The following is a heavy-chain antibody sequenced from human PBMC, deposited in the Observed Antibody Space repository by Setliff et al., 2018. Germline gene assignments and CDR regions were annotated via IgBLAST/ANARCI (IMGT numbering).Heavy chain of an antibody. CDR3: ERSVRYCTTTSCQRTSGDDF. CDR2: ISPYNGHT. CDR1: GYLLTSYG. D-gene: IGHD2-2*01. J-gene: IGHJ4*02. Sequence: ASVKVSCKTSGYLLTSYGLTWVRQAPGQGLEWMGWISPYNGHTNSAQKLQGRVTMTTDTSTNTAYMDLRSLRSDDTAVYFCERSVRYCTTTSCQRTSGDDFWGQGTLVTVSS. V-gene: IGHV1-18*01.